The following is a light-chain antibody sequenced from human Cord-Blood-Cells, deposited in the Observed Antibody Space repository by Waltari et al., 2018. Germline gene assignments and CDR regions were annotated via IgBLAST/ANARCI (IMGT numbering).Light chain of an antibody. CDR2: DAS. Sequence: EVVLTQSPATLSLSPGERATLSCGAGQSVSSNLPWYQQKPAQSPMPLIYDASNRATGIPARFSGSGSATDFTLIISSLEPADFAVYYCQQRSNWTLYTFGQGTKLEIK. V-gene: IGKV3-11*01. CDR1: QSVSSN. CDR3: QQRSNWTLYT. J-gene: IGKJ2*01.